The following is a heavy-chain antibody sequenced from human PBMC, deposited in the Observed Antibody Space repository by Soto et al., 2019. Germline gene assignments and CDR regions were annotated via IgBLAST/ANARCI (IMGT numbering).Heavy chain of an antibody. V-gene: IGHV3-30*03. CDR1: GFTFSSYG. D-gene: IGHD5-12*01. CDR3: ATDSDIVATLIDY. J-gene: IGHJ4*02. CDR2: ISYDGSNK. Sequence: QVQLVESGGGVVQPGRSLRLSCAASGFTFSSYGMHWVRQAPGKGLEWVAVISYDGSNKYYADSVKGRFTISRDNSKNTLYLQMNSLRAEDTAVYYCATDSDIVATLIDYWGQGTLVTVSS.